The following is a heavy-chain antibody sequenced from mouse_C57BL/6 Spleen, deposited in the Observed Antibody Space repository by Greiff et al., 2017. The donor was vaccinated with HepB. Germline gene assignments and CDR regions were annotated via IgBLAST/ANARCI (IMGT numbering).Heavy chain of an antibody. V-gene: IGHV1-81*01. CDR2: IYPRSGNT. D-gene: IGHD1-1*01. Sequence: QVQLKESGAELARPGASVKLSCKASGYTFTSYGISWVKQRTGQGLEWIGEIYPRSGNTYYNEKFKGKATLTADKSSSTAYMELRSLTSEDSAVYFCARNYGSRRDYFDYWGQGTTLTVSS. J-gene: IGHJ2*01. CDR3: ARNYGSRRDYFDY. CDR1: GYTFTSYG.